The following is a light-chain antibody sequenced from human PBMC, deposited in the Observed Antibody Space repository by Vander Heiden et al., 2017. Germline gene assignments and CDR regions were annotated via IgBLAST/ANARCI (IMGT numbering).Light chain of an antibody. CDR1: SSDVGIYNY. Sequence: QSALTQPALVSGSPGQSITIPCTGTSSDVGIYNYVSWYQQHPGKDPKLMIYDVTNRPSGVSNRFSGSKSGNTASLTISGLQAEDEGDYYCSSYTSSSPYVFGTGTKVTVL. CDR3: SSYTSSSPYV. J-gene: IGLJ1*01. CDR2: DVT. V-gene: IGLV2-14*03.